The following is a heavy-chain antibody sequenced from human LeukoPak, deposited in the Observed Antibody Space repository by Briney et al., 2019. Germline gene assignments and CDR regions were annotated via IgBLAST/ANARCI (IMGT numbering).Heavy chain of an antibody. CDR1: GFTFSSYG. D-gene: IGHD3-10*02. CDR2: ISSSGSTI. V-gene: IGHV3-48*04. CDR3: AELGITMIGGV. Sequence: PGGTLRLSCAASGFTFSSYGMSWVRQAPGKGLEWVSYISSSGSTIYYAESVKGRFTISRDNAKNSLYLQMNSLRAEDTAVYYCAELGITMIGGVWGKGTTVTISS. J-gene: IGHJ6*04.